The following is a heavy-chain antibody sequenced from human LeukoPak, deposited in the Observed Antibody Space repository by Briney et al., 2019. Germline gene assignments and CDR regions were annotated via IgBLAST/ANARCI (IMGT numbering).Heavy chain of an antibody. V-gene: IGHV3-7*04. Sequence: GGSLRLPCAASGFTFSHHWLTWVRQGPGKGPEWVANIYLDGSEKNYLDSVKGRFTISRDNAKNSLYLQMNSLRAEDTAVYYCARGHYGMDVWGQGTTVTVSS. CDR1: GFTFSHHW. CDR2: IYLDGSEK. J-gene: IGHJ6*02. CDR3: ARGHYGMDV.